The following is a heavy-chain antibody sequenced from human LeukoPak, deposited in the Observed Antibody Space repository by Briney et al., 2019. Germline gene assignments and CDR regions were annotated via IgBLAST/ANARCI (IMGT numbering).Heavy chain of an antibody. Sequence: GGSLRLSCAASGFTFDDYAMHWVRQAPGKGLEWVSRINSDGSITNYADSVKGRFTISRDNAKNTLYLQMSSLRAEDTAVYYCASYDSSGYYLDYWGQGTLVTVSS. J-gene: IGHJ4*02. V-gene: IGHV3-74*01. D-gene: IGHD3-22*01. CDR2: INSDGSIT. CDR3: ASYDSSGYYLDY. CDR1: GFTFDDYA.